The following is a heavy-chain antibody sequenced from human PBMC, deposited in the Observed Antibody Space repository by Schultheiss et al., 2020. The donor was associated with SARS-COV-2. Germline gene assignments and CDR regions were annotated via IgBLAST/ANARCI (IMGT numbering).Heavy chain of an antibody. D-gene: IGHD5-12*01. Sequence: GGSLRLSCAASGFTFSGSAMHWVRQAPGKGLEWVAVISYDGSNKYYADSVKGRFTISRDNSKNTLYLQMNSLRAEDTAVYYCAKAGYSGYDFDYWGQGTLVTVSS. J-gene: IGHJ4*02. CDR3: AKAGYSGYDFDY. CDR1: GFTFSGSA. V-gene: IGHV3-30*04. CDR2: ISYDGSNK.